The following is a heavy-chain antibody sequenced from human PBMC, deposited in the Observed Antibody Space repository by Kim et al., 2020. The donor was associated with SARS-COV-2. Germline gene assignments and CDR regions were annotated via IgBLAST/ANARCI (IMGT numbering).Heavy chain of an antibody. V-gene: IGHV3-23*01. CDR2: ISGSGDST. D-gene: IGHD3-16*01. CDR1: GFTFSSYA. J-gene: IGHJ4*02. Sequence: GGSLRLSCAASGFTFSSYAMSWVRQAPGKGLEWVATISGSGDSTYYADSVKGRFIISRENSRNTLSLQMNSLGVEDTAVYYCALLWGRNTLKDYLGQGTL. CDR3: ALLWGRNTLKDY.